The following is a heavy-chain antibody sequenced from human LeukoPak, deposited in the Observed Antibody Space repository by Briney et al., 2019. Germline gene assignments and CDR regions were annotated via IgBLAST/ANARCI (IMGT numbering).Heavy chain of an antibody. CDR2: IRYDGSNK. Sequence: GGSLRLSCAASGFTFSSYGMHWVLQAPGKGLEWVAVIRYDGSNKYYADSVKGRFTISRDNSKNTLYLQMNSLRAEDTALYYCARETSLSGWYFDFWGQGTLVTVSS. J-gene: IGHJ4*02. CDR1: GFTFSSYG. V-gene: IGHV3-33*01. CDR3: ARETSLSGWYFDF. D-gene: IGHD6-19*01.